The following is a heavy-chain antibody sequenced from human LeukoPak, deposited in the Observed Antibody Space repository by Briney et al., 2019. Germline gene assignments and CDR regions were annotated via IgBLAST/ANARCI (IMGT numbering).Heavy chain of an antibody. J-gene: IGHJ5*02. V-gene: IGHV1-18*01. D-gene: IGHD3-10*01. Sequence: KASGXTFTSYGISWVRQAPGQGLEWMGWISAYNGNTNYAQKLQGRVTMTTDTSTSTAYMELRSLRSDDTAVYYCARDRVIWFGELPYHWGQGTLVTVSS. CDR3: ARDRVIWFGELPYH. CDR1: GXTFTSYG. CDR2: ISAYNGNT.